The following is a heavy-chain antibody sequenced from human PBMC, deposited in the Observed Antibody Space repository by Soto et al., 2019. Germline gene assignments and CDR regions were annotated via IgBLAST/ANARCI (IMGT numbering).Heavy chain of an antibody. J-gene: IGHJ4*02. Sequence: GGSLRLSCTASGFTFGDYAMSWFRQAPGKGLEWVGFIRSKAYGGTTEYAASVKGRFTISRDDSKSIAHLQMNSLKTEDTAVYYCTRDSSSWDEIFDYWGQGTLVTVSS. CDR1: GFTFGDYA. V-gene: IGHV3-49*03. CDR3: TRDSSSWDEIFDY. D-gene: IGHD6-13*01. CDR2: IRSKAYGGTT.